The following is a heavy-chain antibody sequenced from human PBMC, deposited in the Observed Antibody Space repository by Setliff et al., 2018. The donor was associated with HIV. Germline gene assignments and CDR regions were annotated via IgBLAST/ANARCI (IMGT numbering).Heavy chain of an antibody. V-gene: IGHV4-34*01. CDR1: GGPLSGHY. J-gene: IGHJ4*02. CDR2: TSHSGKT. D-gene: IGHD2-2*01. Sequence: PSETLSLTCAVYGGPLSGHYWSWIRQPPGQGLEWIGETSHSGKTSYNPSLKSRVTISVDTSKNQFSLKLTSVTAADTAVYYCVTSSSWSSRLNFWGPGMLVTVSS. CDR3: VTSSSWSSRLNF.